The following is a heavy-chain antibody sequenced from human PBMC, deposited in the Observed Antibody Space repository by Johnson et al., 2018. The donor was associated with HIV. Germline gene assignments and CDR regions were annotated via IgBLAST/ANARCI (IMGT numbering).Heavy chain of an antibody. CDR1: GFTFSSYG. J-gene: IGHJ3*02. Sequence: QVQLVESGGGLVQPGGSLRLSCAASGFTFSSYGMHWVRQAPGQGLEWVAVISYDGSNKYYADSVKGRFTISSDNSKNTLYLQMNSLRAEDSAVYYCAKSSYSSSFPDDAFDIWGQGTMVTVSS. V-gene: IGHV3-30*18. CDR2: ISYDGSNK. CDR3: AKSSYSSSFPDDAFDI. D-gene: IGHD6-6*01.